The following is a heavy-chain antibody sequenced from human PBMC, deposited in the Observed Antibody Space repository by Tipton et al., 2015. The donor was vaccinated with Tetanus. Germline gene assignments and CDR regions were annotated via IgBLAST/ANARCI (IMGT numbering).Heavy chain of an antibody. J-gene: IGHJ4*02. CDR3: ARANYDFPKKGPFDS. CDR2: IYQTDST. D-gene: IGHD3-3*01. Sequence: TLSLTCTVSGGLITTGGYSWGWIRQLPGQGLEWLGYIYQTDSTYYNPSVTSRLTLSLQRSKNQVSLKLISVTAADTAVYYCARANYDFPKKGPFDSWGQGTLVIVSS. CDR1: GGLITTGGYS. V-gene: IGHV4-30-2*01.